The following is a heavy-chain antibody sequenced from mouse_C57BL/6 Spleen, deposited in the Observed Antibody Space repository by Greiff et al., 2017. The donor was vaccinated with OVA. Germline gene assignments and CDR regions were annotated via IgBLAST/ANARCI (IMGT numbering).Heavy chain of an antibody. V-gene: IGHV5-6*01. J-gene: IGHJ3*01. CDR2: ISSGGSYT. Sequence: EVKVVESGGDLVKPGGSMKLSCAASGFTFSSYGMSWVRQTPDKRLEWVATISSGGSYTYYPDSVKGRFTISRDNAKNTLYLQMSSLKSEDTAMYYCAREGYSFTTVVATDWFACWGQGTLVTVSA. CDR1: GFTFSSYG. D-gene: IGHD1-1*01. CDR3: AREGYSFTTVVATDWFAC.